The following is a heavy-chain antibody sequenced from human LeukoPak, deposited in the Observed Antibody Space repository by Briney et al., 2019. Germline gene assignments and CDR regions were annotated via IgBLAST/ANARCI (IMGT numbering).Heavy chain of an antibody. J-gene: IGHJ6*03. D-gene: IGHD6-6*01. CDR3: ARGIAARSHYYYMDV. Sequence: GRSLRLSCAASGFTFSDYYMSWIRQAPGKGLEWVSYISSSGSTIYYADSVKGRFTISRDNAKNSLYLQMNSLRAEDTAVYYCARGIAARSHYYYMDVWGKGTTVTVSS. CDR2: ISSSGSTI. V-gene: IGHV3-11*04. CDR1: GFTFSDYY.